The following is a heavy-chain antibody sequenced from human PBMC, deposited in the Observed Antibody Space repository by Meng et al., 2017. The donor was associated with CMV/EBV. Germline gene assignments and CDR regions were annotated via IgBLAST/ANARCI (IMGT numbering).Heavy chain of an antibody. CDR2: ISSSSSTI. CDR1: GFTFSRHD. J-gene: IGHJ4*03. D-gene: IGHD6-19*01. CDR3: ARNIVWGQWLAPIDR. V-gene: IGHV3-48*04. Sequence: GRSLRLSCATSGFTFSRHDMNWVRQAPGKGLEGISYISSSSSTINYADSVKGRFTTSRDNARNSLYLQTDSLTAEDTAVYYCARNIVWGQWLAPIDRWGQGTLVTVSS.